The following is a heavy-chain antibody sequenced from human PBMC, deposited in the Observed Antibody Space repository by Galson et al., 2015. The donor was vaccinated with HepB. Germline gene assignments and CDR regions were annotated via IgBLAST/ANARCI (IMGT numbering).Heavy chain of an antibody. CDR2: ISYDGTNK. Sequence: LRLSCAASGFIFSDYGMNWVRQAPGKGLEWVAVISYDGTNKYYADSVKGRFTISRDNSKNTLYLRMNSLRAEDTAVYYCAKDLGSSSWYVYGMDVWGQGTTVIVSS. J-gene: IGHJ6*02. CDR1: GFIFSDYG. CDR3: AKDLGSSSWYVYGMDV. D-gene: IGHD6-13*01. V-gene: IGHV3-30*18.